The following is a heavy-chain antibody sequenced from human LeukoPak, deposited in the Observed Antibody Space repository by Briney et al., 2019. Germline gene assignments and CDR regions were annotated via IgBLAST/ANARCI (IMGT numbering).Heavy chain of an antibody. CDR3: ARADCGGDCYFVDDY. CDR1: GFTFSSYS. CDR2: ISSSSSTI. D-gene: IGHD2-21*02. V-gene: IGHV3-48*01. J-gene: IGHJ4*02. Sequence: GGSLRLSCAASGFTFSSYSMNWVRQAPGKGLEWVSYISSSSSTIYYADSVKGRFTISRDNAKNSLYLQMNSLRAEDTAVYYCARADCGGDCYFVDDYWGQGTLVTVSS.